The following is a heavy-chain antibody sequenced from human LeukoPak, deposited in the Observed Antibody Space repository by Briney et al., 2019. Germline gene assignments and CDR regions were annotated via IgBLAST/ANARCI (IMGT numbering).Heavy chain of an antibody. V-gene: IGHV3-20*04. CDR3: ASWGDGDYPNWFDP. Sequence: GGSLRLSCAASGFTFDDYGMSWVRQAPGKGLEWVSGINWNGGSTGYADSVKGRFTISRDNAKNSLYLQMNSLRAEDTALYYCASWGDGDYPNWFDPWGQGTLVTVSS. CDR1: GFTFDDYG. D-gene: IGHD4-17*01. CDR2: INWNGGST. J-gene: IGHJ5*02.